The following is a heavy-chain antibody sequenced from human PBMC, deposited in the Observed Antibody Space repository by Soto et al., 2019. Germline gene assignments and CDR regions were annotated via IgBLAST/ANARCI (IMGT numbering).Heavy chain of an antibody. CDR3: AKGMATIEMGVFDY. Sequence: QVQLVESGGGVVQPGRSLRLSCAASGFTFSSYGMHWVRQAPGKGLEWVAVILYDGSNKYYADSVKGRFTISRDNSKNTLYLQMNSLRAEDTAVYYCAKGMATIEMGVFDYWGQGTLVTVSS. D-gene: IGHD5-12*01. V-gene: IGHV3-30*18. J-gene: IGHJ4*02. CDR1: GFTFSSYG. CDR2: ILYDGSNK.